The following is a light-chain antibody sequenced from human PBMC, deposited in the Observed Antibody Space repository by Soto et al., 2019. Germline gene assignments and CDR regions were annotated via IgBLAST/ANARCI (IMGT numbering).Light chain of an antibody. V-gene: IGLV2-14*01. CDR2: EVT. J-gene: IGLJ3*02. CDR1: SSDVGGYNY. CDR3: SSYTTRNTWV. Sequence: QSALTQPPSASGSPGQSVAISCTGTSSDVGGYNYVSWYQQHPGKVPKLIIYEVTKRPSGISTRFSGSKSGSAASLTISGLQSEDEADYYCSSYTTRNTWVFGGGTKLTVL.